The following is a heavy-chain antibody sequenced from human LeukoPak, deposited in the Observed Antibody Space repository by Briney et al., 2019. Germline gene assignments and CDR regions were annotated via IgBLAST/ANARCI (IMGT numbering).Heavy chain of an antibody. CDR3: ASNIVVVPAGWNWFDP. Sequence: SSQTLSLTCTVSGGSISSGDYYWSWIRQPPGKGLEWIGYIYYSGSTYYNPSLKSRVTISVDTSKNQFSLKLSSVTAADTAVYYCASNIVVVPAGWNWFDPWGQGTLVTVSS. CDR1: GGSISSGDYY. CDR2: IYYSGST. J-gene: IGHJ5*02. D-gene: IGHD2-2*01. V-gene: IGHV4-30-4*08.